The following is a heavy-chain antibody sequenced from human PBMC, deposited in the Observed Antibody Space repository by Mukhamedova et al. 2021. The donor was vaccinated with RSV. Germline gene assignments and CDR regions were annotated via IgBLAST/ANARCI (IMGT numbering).Heavy chain of an antibody. V-gene: IGHV3-7*01. Sequence: GLEWVANIKQDGSEKYYVDSVKGRFTISRDNAKNSLYLQMNSLRAEDTAVYYCAGGYSYGYVKYWYFDLWGRGTLVTVSS. CDR3: AGGYSYGYVKYWYFDL. J-gene: IGHJ2*01. D-gene: IGHD5-18*01. CDR2: IKQDGSEK.